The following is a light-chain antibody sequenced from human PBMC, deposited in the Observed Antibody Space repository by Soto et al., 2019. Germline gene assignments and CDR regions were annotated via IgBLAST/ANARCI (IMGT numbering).Light chain of an antibody. J-gene: IGLJ2*01. V-gene: IGLV2-8*01. CDR3: SSFAGNNNLV. CDR1: SSDVGGYNY. CDR2: EVS. Sequence: QSALTQPPSAPGYPGQSVSISCTGTSSDVGGYNYVSWYQQHPGKAPKLMISEVSKRPSGVPDRFSGSKSGNTASLTVSGLQAEDEADYYCSSFAGNNNLVFGGGTKLTVL.